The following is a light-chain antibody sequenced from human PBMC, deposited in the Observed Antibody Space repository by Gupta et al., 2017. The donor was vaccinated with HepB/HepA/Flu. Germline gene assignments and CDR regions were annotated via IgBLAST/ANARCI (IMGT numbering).Light chain of an antibody. V-gene: IGLV2-14*03. CDR3: SSFTGSGTFV. Sequence: QPALTQPASVSGSPGQAITNSGTGTSSDVDSSKYVSWYQQHPGKAPKLMIYDVTNRPSGVSKRFSGSKSGNTASLTISGLQTEDEAEYFCSSFTGSGTFVFGTGTEVTVL. J-gene: IGLJ1*01. CDR1: SSDVDSSKY. CDR2: DVT.